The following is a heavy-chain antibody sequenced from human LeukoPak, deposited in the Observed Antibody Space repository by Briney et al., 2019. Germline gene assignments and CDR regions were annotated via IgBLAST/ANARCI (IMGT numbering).Heavy chain of an antibody. V-gene: IGHV4-39*07. CDR1: GGSITGSSYY. J-gene: IGHJ4*02. D-gene: IGHD5-18*01. CDR3: ARVDFSWAIVDTAMILDS. Sequence: SETLSLTCTVSGGSITGSSYYWGWIRQSPGKGLEWIGNSYYSGRTYYSPSLKSRVTISVDMSKNQFSLNLSSVTAADTAVYYCARVDFSWAIVDTAMILDSWGQGTLVTVSS. CDR2: SYYSGRT.